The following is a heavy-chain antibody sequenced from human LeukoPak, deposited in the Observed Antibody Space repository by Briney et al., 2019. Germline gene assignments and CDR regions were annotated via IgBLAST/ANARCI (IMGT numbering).Heavy chain of an antibody. CDR1: GDSIHSYY. J-gene: IGHJ3*02. D-gene: IGHD6-6*01. CDR2: IYPSGRT. CDR3: ARDGGYSSSSSGAFDI. V-gene: IGHV4-4*07. Sequence: PSETLSLTCSISGDSIHSYYWNWIRQSAGKGLEWIGRIYPSGRTNYNPSLMSRVTISVDKPKNQFSLKLSSVTVADTALYYCARDGGYSSSSSGAFDIWGQGTMVTVSS.